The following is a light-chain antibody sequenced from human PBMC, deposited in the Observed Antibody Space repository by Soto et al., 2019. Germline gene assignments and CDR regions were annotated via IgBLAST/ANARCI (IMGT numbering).Light chain of an antibody. V-gene: IGKV1-5*03. J-gene: IGKJ4*01. CDR2: KAA. Sequence: DIQLTQSPSTLSASVGVRVTITCRASQSVSTWLAWYRQKPGKAPKLLTHKAATLENGVPSRFGGSVSGTVCTLTSRSLQPDDPATSYCHRFHDSPVTVGGGTKVHI. CDR1: QSVSTW. CDR3: HRFHDSPVT.